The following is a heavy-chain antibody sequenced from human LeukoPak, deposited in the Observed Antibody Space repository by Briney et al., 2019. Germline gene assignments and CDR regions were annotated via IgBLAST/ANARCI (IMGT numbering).Heavy chain of an antibody. CDR3: ARDIAAAGTFDY. CDR1: GGTFSSYA. Sequence: ASVKVSCKASGGTFSSYAISWVRQAAGQGLEWMGGIIPIFGTANYAQKFQGRVTITTDESTSTAYMELSSLRSEDTAVYYCARDIAAAGTFDYWGQGTLVTVSS. J-gene: IGHJ4*02. D-gene: IGHD6-13*01. V-gene: IGHV1-69*05. CDR2: IIPIFGTA.